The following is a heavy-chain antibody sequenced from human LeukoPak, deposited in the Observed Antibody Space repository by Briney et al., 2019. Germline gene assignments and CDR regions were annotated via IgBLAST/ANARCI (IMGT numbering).Heavy chain of an antibody. CDR1: GGTFSSYA. J-gene: IGHJ4*02. D-gene: IGHD6-19*01. CDR2: IIPIFGTA. CDR3: ARDQYSSGWYGDY. V-gene: IGHV1-69*06. Sequence: SVKVSCKASGGTFSSYAISWVRQAPGQGLEWMGGIIPIFGTANYAQKFQGRVTITADKSTSTAYMELRSLRSDDTAVYYCARDQYSSGWYGDYWGQGTLVTVSS.